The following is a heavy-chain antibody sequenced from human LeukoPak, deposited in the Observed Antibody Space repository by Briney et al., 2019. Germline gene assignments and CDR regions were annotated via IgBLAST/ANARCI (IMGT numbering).Heavy chain of an antibody. J-gene: IGHJ4*02. V-gene: IGHV3-48*01. Sequence: GGSLRLSCVTSGFTFSNFWMNWVRQAPGKGLEWVSYISSSSSTIYYADSVKGRFTISRDNAKNSLYLQMNSLRAEDTAVYYCAREGDTAMGDYLDYWGQGTLVTVSS. CDR2: ISSSSSTI. CDR1: GFTFSNFW. CDR3: AREGDTAMGDYLDY. D-gene: IGHD5-18*01.